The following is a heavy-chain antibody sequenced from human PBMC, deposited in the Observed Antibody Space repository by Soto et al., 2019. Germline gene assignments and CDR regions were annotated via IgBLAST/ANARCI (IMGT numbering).Heavy chain of an antibody. CDR2: IYPGDSDA. D-gene: IGHD2-15*01. V-gene: IGHV5-51*01. CDR3: PRKGVFCSGDNCYTDY. CDR1: GYRFTSSW. J-gene: IGHJ4*01. Sequence: GESLKISCQGSGYRFTSSWIAWVRQLPGRDLEWMGIIYPGDSDARYSPSFQGRITISADKSISTAFLQWGSLKASDTAMYYCPRKGVFCSGDNCYTDYPGHVTLVTVSS.